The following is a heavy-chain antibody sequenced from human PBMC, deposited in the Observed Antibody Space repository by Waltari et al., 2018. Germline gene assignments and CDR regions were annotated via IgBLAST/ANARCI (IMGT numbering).Heavy chain of an antibody. Sequence: EVQLVESGGGLVQPGGSLRLSCAASGFTFSSYEMNWVRKAPGKGLEWVSYISSSVSTIYYADSVKGRFTISRDNAKNSLYLQMNSLRAEDTAVYYCARDLAVAGPDAFDIWGQGTMVTVSS. CDR1: GFTFSSYE. V-gene: IGHV3-48*03. CDR3: ARDLAVAGPDAFDI. D-gene: IGHD6-19*01. J-gene: IGHJ3*02. CDR2: ISSSVSTI.